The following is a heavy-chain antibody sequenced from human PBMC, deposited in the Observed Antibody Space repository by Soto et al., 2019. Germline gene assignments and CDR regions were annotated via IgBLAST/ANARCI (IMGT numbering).Heavy chain of an antibody. J-gene: IGHJ5*02. Sequence: PSETLPLTCTVSGGSISSSSYYWGWIRQPPGKGLEWIGSIYYSGSTYYNPSLKSRVTISVDTSKNQFSLKLSSVTAADTAVYYCARTRSRGYCSGGSCPTNWFDPWGQGTLVTVSS. V-gene: IGHV4-39*01. CDR2: IYYSGST. CDR1: GGSISSSSYY. D-gene: IGHD2-15*01. CDR3: ARTRSRGYCSGGSCPTNWFDP.